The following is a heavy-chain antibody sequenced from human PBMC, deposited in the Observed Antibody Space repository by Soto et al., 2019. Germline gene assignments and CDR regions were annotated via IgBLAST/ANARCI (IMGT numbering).Heavy chain of an antibody. J-gene: IGHJ4*02. V-gene: IGHV3-9*01. CDR1: GFTFDDYA. CDR2: ISWNSGSI. CDR3: AKGNLRFLEWLPLGY. Sequence: EVQLVESGGGLVQPGRSLRLSCAASGFTFDDYAMHWVRQAPGKGLEWVSGISWNSGSIGYADSVKGRFTISRDNAKNSLYPQMNSLRAEDTALYYCAKGNLRFLEWLPLGYWGQGTLVTVSS. D-gene: IGHD3-3*01.